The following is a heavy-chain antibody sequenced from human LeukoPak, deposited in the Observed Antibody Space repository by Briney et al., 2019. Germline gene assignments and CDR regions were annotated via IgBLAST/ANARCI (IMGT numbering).Heavy chain of an antibody. J-gene: IGHJ6*03. CDR1: GGTFSSYA. V-gene: IGHV1-18*01. D-gene: IGHD2-2*01. Sequence: AASVKVSCKASGGTFSSYAISWVRQAPGQWLEWMGWISAYNGNTNYAQKLQGRVTMTTGTSTSTAYMELRSLRSDDTAVYYCRLVVPAADYYYMDVWGKGTTVTVSS. CDR3: RLVVPAADYYYMDV. CDR2: ISAYNGNT.